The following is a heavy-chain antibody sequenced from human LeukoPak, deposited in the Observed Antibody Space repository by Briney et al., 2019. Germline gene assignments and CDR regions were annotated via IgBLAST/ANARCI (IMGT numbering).Heavy chain of an antibody. CDR2: ISSSSSYI. CDR1: GFTFSSYS. D-gene: IGHD1-26*01. J-gene: IGHJ4*02. Sequence: GGSLRLSCAASGFTFSSYSMNWVRQAPGKGLEWVSSISSSSSYIYYADSVKGRFTISRDNAKNSLYLQMNSLRAEDTAVYYCRASGSPLAYYFDYWGQGTLVTVSS. V-gene: IGHV3-21*01. CDR3: RASGSPLAYYFDY.